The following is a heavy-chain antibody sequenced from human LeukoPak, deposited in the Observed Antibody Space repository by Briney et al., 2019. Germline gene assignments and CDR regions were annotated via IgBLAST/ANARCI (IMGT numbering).Heavy chain of an antibody. CDR3: ASSRGPSSSWSFDS. J-gene: IGHJ4*02. CDR1: GDSISNHY. V-gene: IGHV4-59*11. Sequence: SETLSLTCTVSGDSISNHYWSWIRQPPRKGLQWIGYIYYTGSTDYNFSLKSRVTISLDTSENQFSLRLNSVTAADSAVYFCASSRGPSSSWSFDSWGQGILVTVSS. CDR2: IYYTGST. D-gene: IGHD6-13*01.